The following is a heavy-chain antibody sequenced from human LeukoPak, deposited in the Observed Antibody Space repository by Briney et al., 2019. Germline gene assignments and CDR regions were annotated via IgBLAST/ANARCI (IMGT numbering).Heavy chain of an antibody. CDR1: GGSVRTYF. J-gene: IGHJ5*02. Sequence: PSETLSLTCTVSGGSVRTYFWSWIRQPPGRGLEWIGNIYYSGSTNYNPSLKSRVTISVDTSKNRFSLKLSSVTAADTAVYYCARGSSWFDPWGQGTLVTVSS. CDR2: IYYSGST. D-gene: IGHD5/OR15-5a*01. V-gene: IGHV4-59*02. CDR3: ARGSSWFDP.